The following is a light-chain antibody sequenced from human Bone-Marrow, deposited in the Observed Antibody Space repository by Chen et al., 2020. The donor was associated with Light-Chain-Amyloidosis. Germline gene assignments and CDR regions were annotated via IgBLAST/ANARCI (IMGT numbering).Light chain of an antibody. CDR1: TANIWNNF. Sequence: QSVLTQPPSVSAATGQKVTISCSGSTANIWNNFVSWYQQFPGTAPKLLIYDNNRRPSGIPDRFSGSKSGTSATLGITGLQTGDEADYYCGTWDIRLGTVMFGGGTKLTVL. CDR3: GTWDIRLGTVM. CDR2: DNN. J-gene: IGLJ3*02. V-gene: IGLV1-51*01.